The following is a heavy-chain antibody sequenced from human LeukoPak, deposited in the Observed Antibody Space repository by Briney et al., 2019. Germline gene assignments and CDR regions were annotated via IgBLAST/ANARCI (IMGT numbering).Heavy chain of an antibody. J-gene: IGHJ6*02. CDR2: IYYSGST. Sequence: SETLSLTCTVSGGSISSYYWSWIRQPPGKGLEWIGYIYYSGSTNYNPSLKSRVTISVDTSKNQFSLKLSSVTAADTAVCYCARVNNITIFGVAPLGHYYYGMDVWGQGTTVTVSS. CDR3: ARVNNITIFGVAPLGHYYYGMDV. CDR1: GGSISSYY. V-gene: IGHV4-59*01. D-gene: IGHD3-3*01.